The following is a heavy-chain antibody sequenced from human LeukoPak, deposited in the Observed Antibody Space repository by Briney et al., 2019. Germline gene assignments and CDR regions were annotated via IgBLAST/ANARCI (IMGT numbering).Heavy chain of an antibody. Sequence: ASVKVSCKASRYSFRDYYMRWVRQAPGQGLEWMGWINLNSGVTNYAQRFQGSVTMTRDTSISTVYMELSRLRSDDTAVYYCARTGSYYSGMYYFDYWGQGTLVTVSS. CDR1: RYSFRDYY. V-gene: IGHV1-2*02. J-gene: IGHJ4*02. D-gene: IGHD3-9*01. CDR3: ARTGSYYSGMYYFDY. CDR2: INLNSGVT.